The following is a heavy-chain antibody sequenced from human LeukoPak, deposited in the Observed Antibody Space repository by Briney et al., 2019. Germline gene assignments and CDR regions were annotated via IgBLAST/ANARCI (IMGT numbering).Heavy chain of an antibody. V-gene: IGHV3-23*01. D-gene: IGHD6-19*01. Sequence: GGSLRLSCAASGLTSNYAMIWVRLPPGKGLEWVSAITGSGTGTTYADSVKGRFTISRDNAKNSLYLQMNSLRVEDTAVYYCASQKGRIAVAVDYWGQGTLVTVSS. J-gene: IGHJ4*02. CDR3: ASQKGRIAVAVDY. CDR1: GLTSNYA. CDR2: ITGSGTGT.